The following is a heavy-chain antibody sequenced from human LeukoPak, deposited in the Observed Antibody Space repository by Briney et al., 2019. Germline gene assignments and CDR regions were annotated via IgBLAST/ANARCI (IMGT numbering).Heavy chain of an antibody. D-gene: IGHD2-15*01. CDR3: ARVGRSRGSLPNSYYYMDV. V-gene: IGHV1-69*05. CDR1: RDTFDSYS. J-gene: IGHJ6*03. Sequence: SVKVSCKASRDTFDSYSISWVRQAPGQGLEWMGGTIPMFGSANYAQKLQGRVTITTDQSTTTAYMELSSLSPEDTAVYYCARVGRSRGSLPNSYYYMDVWGKGTTVTVSS. CDR2: TIPMFGSA.